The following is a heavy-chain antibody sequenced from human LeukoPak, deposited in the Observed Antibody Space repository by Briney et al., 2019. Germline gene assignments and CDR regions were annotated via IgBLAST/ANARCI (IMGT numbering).Heavy chain of an antibody. V-gene: IGHV6-1*01. J-gene: IGHJ4*02. D-gene: IGHD5-12*01. CDR3: ARGVATVRT. Sequence: SQTLSLTCVISGDSVSSNNAAWNWLRQSPSRGLEWLGRTHYRSKWYSDYAVSVKSRIIISADTSKNQFSLKPSSVTAADTAVYYCARGVATVRTWGQGTLVTVSS. CDR2: THYRSKWYS. CDR1: GDSVSSNNAA.